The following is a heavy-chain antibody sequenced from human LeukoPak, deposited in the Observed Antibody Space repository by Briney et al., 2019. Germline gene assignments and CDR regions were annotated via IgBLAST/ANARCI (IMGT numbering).Heavy chain of an antibody. CDR3: ARDPCGGDCYLSPGWFDP. V-gene: IGHV4-34*01. J-gene: IGHJ5*02. Sequence: SETLSLTCAVYGGSFSGYYWSWIRQPPGKGLEWNGEINHSGSTNYNPSLKSRVTISVDTSKNQFSLKLSSVTAADTAVYYCARDPCGGDCYLSPGWFDPWGQGTLVTVSS. D-gene: IGHD2-21*02. CDR2: INHSGST. CDR1: GGSFSGYY.